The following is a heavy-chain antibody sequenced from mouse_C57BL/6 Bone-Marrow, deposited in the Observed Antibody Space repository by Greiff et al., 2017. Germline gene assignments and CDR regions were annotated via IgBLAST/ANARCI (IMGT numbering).Heavy chain of an antibody. D-gene: IGHD2-3*01. Sequence: QVQLKQSGPELVKPGASVKISCKASGYAFSSSWMNWVKQRPGKGLEWIGRIYPGDGDTNYNGKFKGKATLTADKSSSTAYMQLSSLTSEDSAVXCCARFRGYYVRYCDVWGTGTTVTVAS. CDR3: ARFRGYYVRYCDV. CDR1: GYAFSSSW. J-gene: IGHJ1*03. CDR2: IYPGDGDT. V-gene: IGHV1-82*01.